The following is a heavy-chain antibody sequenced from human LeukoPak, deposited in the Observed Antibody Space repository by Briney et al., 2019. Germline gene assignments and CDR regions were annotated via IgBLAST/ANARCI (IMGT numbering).Heavy chain of an antibody. CDR3: ARGAEWLRNWFDP. CDR2: INAGNGNT. D-gene: IGHD5-12*01. V-gene: IGHV1-3*03. CDR1: GYTFTSYA. Sequence: ASVKVSCKASGYTFTSYAMHWVRQAPGQRLEWMGWINAGNGNTKYSQEFQGRVTITRDTSASTAYMELSSLRSEDTAVYYCARGAEWLRNWFDPWGQGTLVTVSS. J-gene: IGHJ5*02.